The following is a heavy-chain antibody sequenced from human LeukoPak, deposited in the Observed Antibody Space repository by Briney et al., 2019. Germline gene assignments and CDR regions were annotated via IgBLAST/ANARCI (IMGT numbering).Heavy chain of an antibody. V-gene: IGHV3-30*18. D-gene: IGHD3-10*01. CDR2: ISYDGTNK. Sequence: GRSLRLSCAASGFTFSTYGMNWVRLAPGKGLEWVAFISYDGTNKYYADSVKGRFTISRDNSKNTLYLQMNSLRAEDTAVYYCAKDLRRDGSGSYYDYGMDVWGQGTTVTVSS. CDR3: AKDLRRDGSGSYYDYGMDV. CDR1: GFTFSTYG. J-gene: IGHJ6*02.